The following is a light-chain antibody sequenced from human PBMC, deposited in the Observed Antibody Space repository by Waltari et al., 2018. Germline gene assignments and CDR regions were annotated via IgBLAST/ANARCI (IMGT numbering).Light chain of an antibody. Sequence: QSALTQPPSASGSPGQSVTISCTGTSGDIGTYDHVSWYQQHPGKAPKVIVSAVTKRPSGGPDRFSGSKSGDTAFLTVSGLQAEDEADYYCSSYAGNYIYVFGTGTEVTVL. CDR1: SGDIGTYDH. J-gene: IGLJ1*01. CDR2: AVT. V-gene: IGLV2-8*01. CDR3: SSYAGNYIYV.